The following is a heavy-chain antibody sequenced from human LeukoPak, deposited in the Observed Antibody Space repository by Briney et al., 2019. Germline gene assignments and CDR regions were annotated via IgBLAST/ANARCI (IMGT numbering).Heavy chain of an antibody. CDR1: GYTFTSYG. CDR3: ARVPQVLPLYYYGMDV. CDR2: ISAYNGNT. V-gene: IGHV1-18*01. J-gene: IGHJ6*02. Sequence: GASVKVSCKASGYTFTSYGISWVRQAPGQGLEWMGWISAYNGNTNYAQKLQGRVTMTTDTSTSTAYMELRSLRSDDTAVYYCARVPQVLPLYYYGMDVWGQGTTVTVSS.